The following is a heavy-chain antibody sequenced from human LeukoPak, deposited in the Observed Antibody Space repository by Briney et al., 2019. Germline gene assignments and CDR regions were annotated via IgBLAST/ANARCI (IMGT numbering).Heavy chain of an antibody. CDR2: IKEDGSEK. V-gene: IGHV3-7*01. D-gene: IGHD6-19*01. CDR3: ARAQSDGLDV. J-gene: IGHJ6*04. Sequence: GGSLRLSCAASGFTFSSYGMHWVRQAPGKGLEWVANIKEDGSEKKYVDSVKGRFTISRDNAKNTLFLQMNSLRAEDTAVYYCARAQSDGLDVWGKGTTVTVSS. CDR1: GFTFSSYG.